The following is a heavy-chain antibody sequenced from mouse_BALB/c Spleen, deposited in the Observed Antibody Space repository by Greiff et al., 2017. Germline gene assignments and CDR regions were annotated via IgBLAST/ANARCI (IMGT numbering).Heavy chain of an antibody. Sequence: VQLKESGGGLVKPGGSLKLSCAASGFTFSSYAMSWVRQTPEKRLEWVATISSGGSYTYYPDSVKGRFTISRDNAKNTLYLQMSSLRSEDTAMYYCAREEGYDEYFDVWGAGTTVTVSS. D-gene: IGHD2-2*01. CDR3: AREEGYDEYFDV. CDR1: GFTFSSYA. CDR2: ISSGGSYT. V-gene: IGHV5-9-3*01. J-gene: IGHJ1*01.